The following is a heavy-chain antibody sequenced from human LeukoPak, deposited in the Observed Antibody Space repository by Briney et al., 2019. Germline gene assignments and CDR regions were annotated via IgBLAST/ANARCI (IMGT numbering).Heavy chain of an antibody. CDR1: GYTFTTNG. CDR3: ARENYYDSSANSTPFDY. J-gene: IGHJ4*02. CDR2: ISAYNGNT. Sequence: GESLKISCKAPGYTFTTNGISWVRQAPGQGLEWMGWISAYNGNTNYAQKLQGRVTMTRDTSTSTAYLELRSLRSDDTAVYYCARENYYDSSANSTPFDYWGQGTLVTVSS. D-gene: IGHD3-22*01. V-gene: IGHV1-18*01.